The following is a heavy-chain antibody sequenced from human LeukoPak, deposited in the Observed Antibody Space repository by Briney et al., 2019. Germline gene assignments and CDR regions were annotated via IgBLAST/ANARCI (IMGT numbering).Heavy chain of an antibody. CDR3: ARGPKCTNGVCYRKYYYYYYMDV. J-gene: IGHJ6*03. CDR2: INHSGST. V-gene: IGHV4-34*01. CDR1: GGSFSGYY. D-gene: IGHD2-8*01. Sequence: SETLSLTCAAYGGSFSGYYWSWIRQPPGKGLEWIGEINHSGSTNYNPSLKSRVTISVDTSKNQFSLKLSSVTAADTAVYYCARGPKCTNGVCYRKYYYYYYMDVWGKGTTVTVSS.